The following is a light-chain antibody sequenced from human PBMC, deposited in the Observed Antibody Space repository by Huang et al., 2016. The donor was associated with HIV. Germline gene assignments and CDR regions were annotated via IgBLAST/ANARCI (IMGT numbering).Light chain of an antibody. CDR2: VAS. J-gene: IGKJ1*01. V-gene: IGKV1-NL1*01. Sequence: DIQMTQSPSSLSASGGDRVTITCRASQSISNSLAWYQQKPGKAPKLLHYVASRLETADPYRFSVSGSGTDYTLTISSLHPEAFATYSCQQYYSTPQTFGQGTKVEIK. CDR3: QQYYSTPQT. CDR1: QSISNS.